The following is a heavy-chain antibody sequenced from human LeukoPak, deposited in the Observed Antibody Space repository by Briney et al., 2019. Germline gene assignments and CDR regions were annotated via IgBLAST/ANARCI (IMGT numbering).Heavy chain of an antibody. V-gene: IGHV1-24*01. D-gene: IGHD3-22*01. Sequence: GASVKVSCKVSGYTLTELSMHWVRQAPGKGLEWMGGFDPEDGETIYAQKFQGRVTMTEDTSTDTAYMELSGLRSEDTAVYYCATDHLVYYDSSVSFDYWGQGTLVTVSS. CDR3: ATDHLVYYDSSVSFDY. J-gene: IGHJ4*02. CDR1: GYTLTELS. CDR2: FDPEDGET.